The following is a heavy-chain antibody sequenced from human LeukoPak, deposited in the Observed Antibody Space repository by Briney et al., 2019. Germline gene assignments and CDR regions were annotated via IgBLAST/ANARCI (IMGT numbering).Heavy chain of an antibody. J-gene: IGHJ4*02. CDR1: GGTFISYA. V-gene: IGHV1-69*13. D-gene: IGHD3-22*01. CDR3: ARAQYDSSGYYRYYFDY. Sequence: GASVKVSCKASGGTFISYAISWVRQAPGQGLEWMGGIIPIFGTANYAQKFQGRVTITADESTSTAYMELSSLRSEDTAVYYCARAQYDSSGYYRYYFDYWGQGTLVAVSS. CDR2: IIPIFGTA.